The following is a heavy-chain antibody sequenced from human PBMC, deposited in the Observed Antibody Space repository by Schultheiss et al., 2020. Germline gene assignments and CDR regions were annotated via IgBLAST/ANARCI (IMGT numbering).Heavy chain of an antibody. Sequence: GESLKISCKASGYSFTTHWLGWVRQMPGKGLEWMGFIYPGDSDTRYSPSFQGQVTISVDRSITTAYLQWSSLKASDTAIYYCVRRVGTSVKTGGWFDPWGQGTLVTFSS. CDR1: GYSFTTHW. CDR2: IYPGDSDT. J-gene: IGHJ5*02. CDR3: VRRVGTSVKTGGWFDP. V-gene: IGHV5-51*01. D-gene: IGHD4-17*01.